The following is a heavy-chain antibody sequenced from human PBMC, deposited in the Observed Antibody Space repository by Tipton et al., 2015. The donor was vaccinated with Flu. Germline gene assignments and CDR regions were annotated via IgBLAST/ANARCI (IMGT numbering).Heavy chain of an antibody. CDR1: GYFISSGYY. D-gene: IGHD3-10*01. CDR2: IYHSGGT. Sequence: TLSLTCTVSGYFISSGYYWGWIRQPPGKGLEGIGSIYHSGGTYYNPSLKSRVTISVDTSKNQFSLKLSSVTAADTAVYYCATRIHGSGSVNYWGQGTLVTVSS. J-gene: IGHJ4*02. CDR3: ATRIHGSGSVNY. V-gene: IGHV4-38-2*02.